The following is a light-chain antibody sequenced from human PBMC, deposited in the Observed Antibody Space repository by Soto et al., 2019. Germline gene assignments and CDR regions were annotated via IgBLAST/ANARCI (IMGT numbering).Light chain of an antibody. CDR1: SSDGGGYNY. J-gene: IGLJ3*02. V-gene: IGLV2-14*01. CDR2: GVS. CDR3: SSYTSDNPWV. Sequence: QSVLTQPASVSGSPGQSITISCTGTSSDGGGYNYVSWYQQHPGKAPKLMIDGVSDRPSEVSNRFSGSKSGNTASLSISGLQAEDEADYYCSSYTSDNPWVFGGGTKLTVL.